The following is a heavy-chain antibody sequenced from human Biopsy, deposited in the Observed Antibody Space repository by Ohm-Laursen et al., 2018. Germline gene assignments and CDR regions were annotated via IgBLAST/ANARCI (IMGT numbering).Heavy chain of an antibody. CDR1: GKTFSDYQ. D-gene: IGHD2-15*01. V-gene: IGHV4-34*08. CDR2: INQPGTT. CDR3: GNEVHGRDY. Sequence: SDTLSLTCPVFGKTFSDYQWSWIRQPPGKGLEWIGQINQPGTTNYNPSPKSRVSISADASKYEFSLRLTSVTAADTAVYLCGNEVHGRDYWGLGAQVTVSS. J-gene: IGHJ4*02.